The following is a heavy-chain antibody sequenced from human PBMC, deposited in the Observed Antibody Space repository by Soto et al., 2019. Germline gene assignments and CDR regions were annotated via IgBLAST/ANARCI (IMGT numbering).Heavy chain of an antibody. CDR2: IIPIFGTA. D-gene: IGHD2-21*02. V-gene: IGHV1-69*13. Sequence: SVKVSCKASGGTFSSYAMSWVRQAPGQGLEWMGGIIPIFGTANYAQKFQGRVTITADESTSTAYMELSSLRSEDTAVYYCARGARLAYCGGDCSAPPYYYYGMDVWGQGTTVTVSS. CDR3: ARGARLAYCGGDCSAPPYYYYGMDV. CDR1: GGTFSSYA. J-gene: IGHJ6*02.